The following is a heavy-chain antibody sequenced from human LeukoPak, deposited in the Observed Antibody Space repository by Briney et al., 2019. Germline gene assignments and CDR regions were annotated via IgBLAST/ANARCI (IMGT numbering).Heavy chain of an antibody. CDR3: ARDYSYGRGYYYYYMDV. D-gene: IGHD5-18*01. CDR2: ISSSSSYI. Sequence: GGSLRLSCVASGFTFSSYWMAWVRQAPGKGLEWVSSISSSSSYIYYADSVKGRFTISRDNAKNSLYLQMNSLRAEDTAVYYCARDYSYGRGYYYYYMDVWGKGTTVTVSS. J-gene: IGHJ6*03. CDR1: GFTFSSYW. V-gene: IGHV3-21*01.